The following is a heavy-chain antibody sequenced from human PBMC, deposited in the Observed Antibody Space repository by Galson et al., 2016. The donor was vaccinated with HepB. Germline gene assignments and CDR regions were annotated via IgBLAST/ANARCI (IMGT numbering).Heavy chain of an antibody. Sequence: SLRLSCAASGFSFSPFPMHWVRQAPGKGLEWVALISSDDGNYKYYADSVKGRFTISRDNSRRTIYLQMNGLRPDDTGIYYCARARRPRRGFNRNWFDPWGQGTPVTVSS. CDR3: ARARRPRRGFNRNWFDP. D-gene: IGHD3-22*01. CDR2: ISSDDGNYK. CDR1: GFSFSPFP. J-gene: IGHJ5*02. V-gene: IGHV3-30*04.